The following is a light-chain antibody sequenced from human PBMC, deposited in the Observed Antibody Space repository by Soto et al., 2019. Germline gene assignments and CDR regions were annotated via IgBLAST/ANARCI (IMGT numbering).Light chain of an antibody. CDR2: DVS. CDR3: SSYTSSSTYYV. Sequence: QSALTQPASVSGSPGQSITISCTGTSSDVGGYNYVSWYQQHPGKAPKLMIYDVSNRPSGVSNRFSGSKSGNTASLTISGLQAEEEADYYCSSYTSSSTYYVFGTGTKVTV. V-gene: IGLV2-14*01. J-gene: IGLJ1*01. CDR1: SSDVGGYNY.